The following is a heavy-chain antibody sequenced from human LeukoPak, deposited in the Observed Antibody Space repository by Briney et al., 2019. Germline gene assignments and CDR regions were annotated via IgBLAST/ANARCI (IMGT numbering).Heavy chain of an antibody. J-gene: IGHJ4*02. V-gene: IGHV3-23*01. CDR2: IYDRCGST. Sequence: GGSLRLSRLSCVLTLSSYPLSWVGQAPARGGAGLATIYDRCGSTYNVDSVKGRLTISRDNSKNKLYLQMNSLRAEDTAVYYCARDPGLRFLEWYFDYWGRGTLVTVSS. CDR3: ARDPGLRFLEWYFDY. D-gene: IGHD3-3*01. CDR1: VLTLSSYP.